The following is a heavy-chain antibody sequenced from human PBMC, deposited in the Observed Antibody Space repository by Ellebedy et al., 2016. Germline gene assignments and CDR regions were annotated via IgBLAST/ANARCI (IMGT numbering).Heavy chain of an antibody. CDR2: VRSRIYI. CDR3: AGGLTVVTPWYFDS. V-gene: IGHV3-21*01. Sequence: GESLKISXAASGFTFSDYSMNWVRQAPGKGLEWVSSVRSRIYIYYADSVKGRFTISRDNAKNSLYLQMNSLRAEDTAVYYCAGGLTVVTPWYFDSWGQGTRVTVSS. CDR1: GFTFSDYS. J-gene: IGHJ4*02. D-gene: IGHD4-23*01.